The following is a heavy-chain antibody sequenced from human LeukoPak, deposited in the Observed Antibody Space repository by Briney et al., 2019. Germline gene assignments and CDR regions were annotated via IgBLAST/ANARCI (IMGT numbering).Heavy chain of an antibody. CDR1: GFTFSSYW. CDR2: IKQDGSEK. J-gene: IGHJ4*02. D-gene: IGHD3-22*01. CDR3: ARDQGYSYGPYYYDSSGYYPDY. Sequence: GGSLRLSCAASGFTFSSYWMSWVRQAPGKGLEWVANIKQDGSEKYYVDSVKGRFTISRDNAKNSLYLQMNSLRADDTAVYYCARDQGYSYGPYYYDSSGYYPDYWGQGTLVTVSS. V-gene: IGHV3-7*01.